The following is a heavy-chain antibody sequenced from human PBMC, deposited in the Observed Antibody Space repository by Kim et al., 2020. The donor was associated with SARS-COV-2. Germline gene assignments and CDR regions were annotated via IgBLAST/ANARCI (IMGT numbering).Heavy chain of an antibody. D-gene: IGHD3-22*01. CDR2: ISGSGVHT. CDR3: VKAVDSNGYNLERGGDF. Sequence: GGSLRLSCTASGFTFNNHAMSWVRQAPGKGLKWVSAISGSGVHTYSADSVKGRFTISRDNSDNTLYLQMNSLRAEDTALYYCVKAVDSNGYNLERGGDFWGQGALVTVSS. CDR1: GFTFNNHA. V-gene: IGHV3-23*01. J-gene: IGHJ4*02.